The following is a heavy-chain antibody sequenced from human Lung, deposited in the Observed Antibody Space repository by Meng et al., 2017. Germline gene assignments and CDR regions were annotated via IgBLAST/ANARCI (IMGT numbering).Heavy chain of an antibody. CDR3: ASGLDLFDY. J-gene: IGHJ4*02. CDR1: GFTFSSYA. D-gene: IGHD6-19*01. CDR2: ISYDGSNT. Sequence: QVQLVESGGGVVQPGRSLRLSCAASGFTFSSYAMHWVRQAPGKGLEWVAVISYDGSNTYYADTVKGRFTISRDTSKNTLYLQMNSLRAEDTAVYYCASGLDLFDYWGQGTLVTVSS. V-gene: IGHV3-30*01.